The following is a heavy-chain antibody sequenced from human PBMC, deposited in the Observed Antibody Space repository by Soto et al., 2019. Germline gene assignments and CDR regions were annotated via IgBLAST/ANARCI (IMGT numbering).Heavy chain of an antibody. CDR2: IYYSGST. J-gene: IGHJ6*02. V-gene: IGHV4-61*01. D-gene: IGHD2-15*01. Sequence: SETPSLTCTVSGGSVSSGSYYWSWIRQPPGKGLEWIGYIYYSGSTNYNPSLKSRVTISVDTSKNQFSLKLSSVTAADTAVYYCARDRVVVVAATPGDYYYYYGMDVWGQGTTVTVSS. CDR1: GGSVSSGSYY. CDR3: ARDRVVVVAATPGDYYYYYGMDV.